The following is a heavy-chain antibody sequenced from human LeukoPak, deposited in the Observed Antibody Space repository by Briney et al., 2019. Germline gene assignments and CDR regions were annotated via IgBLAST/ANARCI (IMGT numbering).Heavy chain of an antibody. Sequence: GGSLRLSCAASGFTFSSYSMNWVRQAPGKGLEWVSSISSSSSYIYYADSVKGRFTTSRDNAKNSLYLQMNSLRAEDTAVYYCARDLRGSSSPPDYFDYWGQGTLVTVSS. J-gene: IGHJ4*02. CDR1: GFTFSSYS. CDR3: ARDLRGSSSPPDYFDY. V-gene: IGHV3-21*01. D-gene: IGHD6-6*01. CDR2: ISSSSSYI.